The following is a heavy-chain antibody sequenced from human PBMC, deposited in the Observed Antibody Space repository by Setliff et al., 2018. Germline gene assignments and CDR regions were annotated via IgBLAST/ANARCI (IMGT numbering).Heavy chain of an antibody. J-gene: IGHJ2*01. V-gene: IGHV1-69*10. Sequence: ASVKVSCKASGGTFSSYAISWVRQAPGQGLEWMGGIIPILGIANYAQKFQGRVTITADESTSTAYMELSSLRSDDTAVYYCARNYYDSSGYPHFDLWGRGTLVTVSS. CDR1: GGTFSSYA. CDR3: ARNYYDSSGYPHFDL. CDR2: IIPILGIA. D-gene: IGHD3-22*01.